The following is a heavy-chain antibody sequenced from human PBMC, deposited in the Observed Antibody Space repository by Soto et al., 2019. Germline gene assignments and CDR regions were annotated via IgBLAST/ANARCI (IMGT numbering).Heavy chain of an antibody. D-gene: IGHD3-3*01. Sequence: SETLSLTCTVSGGSIISYYWSWILQPPWKGLEWIGYIYYSGSTNYNPSLKSRVTISVDTSKNQFSLKLSSVTAADTAVYYCARVTIFGVVIPNPGWFDPWGQRTLVTVSS. CDR2: IYYSGST. CDR1: GGSIISYY. CDR3: ARVTIFGVVIPNPGWFDP. V-gene: IGHV4-59*01. J-gene: IGHJ5*02.